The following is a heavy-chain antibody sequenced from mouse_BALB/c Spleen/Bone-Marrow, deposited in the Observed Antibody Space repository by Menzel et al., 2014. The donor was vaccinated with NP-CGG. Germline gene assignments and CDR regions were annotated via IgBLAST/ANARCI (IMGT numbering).Heavy chain of an antibody. D-gene: IGHD1-1*01. CDR1: GFNIKDPY. V-gene: IGHV14-3*02. J-gene: IGHJ3*01. Sequence: EVQLQQSGAELVEPGASVKLSCTASGFNIKDPYMHWVKQRPEQGLEWIVRIDPANGNTKYDPKFQGKATITADASSNTAYLQLSSLTSEDTAVYYCAPYYYGRWFTYWGQGTLVTVSA. CDR2: IDPANGNT. CDR3: APYYYGRWFTY.